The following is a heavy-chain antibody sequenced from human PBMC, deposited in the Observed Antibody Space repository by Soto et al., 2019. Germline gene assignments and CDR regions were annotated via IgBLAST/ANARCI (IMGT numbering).Heavy chain of an antibody. Sequence: QVQLVQSGAEVRKPGASVKVSCKASGHTLASYDINWVRQATGQGLEWMGWMTPDSGDTGYAQKFQGRVTMTWDTSITTAYMELRSLRSDDTAVYYCARDTFYGWFASWGQGTLVTVSS. CDR2: MTPDSGDT. D-gene: IGHD3-16*01. CDR3: ARDTFYGWFAS. J-gene: IGHJ5*01. CDR1: GHTLASYD. V-gene: IGHV1-8*01.